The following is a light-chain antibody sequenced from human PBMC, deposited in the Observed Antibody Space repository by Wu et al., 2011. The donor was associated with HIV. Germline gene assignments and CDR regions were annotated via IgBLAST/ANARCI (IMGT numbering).Light chain of an antibody. CDR2: ETS. Sequence: EIVLTQSPGTLSLSPGERATLSCRASQSVGRKLAWYQQKPGQAPRLLIYETSTRATDIPARFSGSGSGTDFTLTISRLEPEDFAVYYCQQYGSSPLTFGGGTKVEIQ. CDR3: QQYGSSPLT. V-gene: IGKV3-20*01. J-gene: IGKJ4*01. CDR1: QSVGRK.